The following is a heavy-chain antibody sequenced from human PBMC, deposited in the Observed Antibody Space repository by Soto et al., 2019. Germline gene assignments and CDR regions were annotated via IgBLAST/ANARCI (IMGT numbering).Heavy chain of an antibody. D-gene: IGHD3-16*01. CDR1: GLTFSNSW. J-gene: IGHJ4*02. Sequence: GGSLRLSCVASGLTFSNSWMNWVRQAPGKGLEWVANIKQDGSDQYYVDSVKGRFTISRDNAKNSLYLQMNSLRAEDTAVYYCAIAKLENYLWDPFDYCGQGTLVTVSS. CDR2: IKQDGSDQ. V-gene: IGHV3-7*01. CDR3: AIAKLENYLWDPFDY.